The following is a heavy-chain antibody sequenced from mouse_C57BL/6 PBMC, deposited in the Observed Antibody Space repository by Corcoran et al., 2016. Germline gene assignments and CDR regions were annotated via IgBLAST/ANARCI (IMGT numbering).Heavy chain of an antibody. CDR2: IYWDDDK. D-gene: IGHD1-1*01. V-gene: IGHV8-12*01. J-gene: IGHJ1*03. CDR1: GFSLSTSGMG. CDR3: ARRRDYYGSSYEGYCDV. Sequence: QVTLKESGPGILQSSQTLSLTCSFSGFSLSTSGMGVSWIRQPSGKGLEWLAHIYWDDDKRYNPSLKSRLTISKDTSRNQVFLKITSVDTADTATYYCARRRDYYGSSYEGYCDVRGTGTTVTVSS.